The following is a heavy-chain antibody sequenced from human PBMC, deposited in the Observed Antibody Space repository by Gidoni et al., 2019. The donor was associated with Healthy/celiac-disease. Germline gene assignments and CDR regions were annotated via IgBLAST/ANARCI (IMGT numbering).Heavy chain of an antibody. CDR1: GFTFSSYG. D-gene: IGHD4-17*01. Sequence: QVQLVESGGGVVQPGRSLRLSCAASGFTFSSYGMHWVRQAPGKGLEWVAVISYDGSNKYYADSVKGRFTISRDNSKNTLYLQMNSLRAEDTAVYYCAKDTSYGDYRLDAFDIWGQGTMVTVSS. CDR3: AKDTSYGDYRLDAFDI. J-gene: IGHJ3*02. CDR2: ISYDGSNK. V-gene: IGHV3-30*18.